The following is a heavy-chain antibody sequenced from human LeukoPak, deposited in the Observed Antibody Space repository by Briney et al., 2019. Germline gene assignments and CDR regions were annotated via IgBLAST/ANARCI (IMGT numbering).Heavy chain of an antibody. D-gene: IGHD3/OR15-3a*01. CDR2: INPNLGNT. CDR3: ARDWTYFYSYFMDV. J-gene: IGHJ6*03. V-gene: IGHV1-8*01. CDR1: GYTFTTYE. Sequence: ASVKLSCTASGYTFTTYEINWVRQAPGQRLEWIGRINPNLGNTDYAQKFQGRVAITRNTSISIAYMELSSLRSEDTAVYYCARDWTYFYSYFMDVWGQGTTVIVSS.